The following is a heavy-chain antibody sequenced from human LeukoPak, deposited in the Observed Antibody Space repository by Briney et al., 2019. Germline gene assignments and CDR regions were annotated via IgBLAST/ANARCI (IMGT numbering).Heavy chain of an antibody. J-gene: IGHJ4*02. CDR1: GYSISSGYY. CDR2: IHNSGST. Sequence: PSETLSLTCTVSGYSISSGYYWGWIRQTPGKGLEWIGYIHNSGSTKYNPSLKSPVSISVDTSKNQFSLKVNSVTAADTAVYYCARGGGWGNWNDAVDYWGQGTLVTVSS. V-gene: IGHV4-61*01. D-gene: IGHD1-1*01. CDR3: ARGGGWGNWNDAVDY.